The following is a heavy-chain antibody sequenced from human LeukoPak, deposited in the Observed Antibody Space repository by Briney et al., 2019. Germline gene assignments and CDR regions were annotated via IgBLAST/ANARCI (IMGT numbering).Heavy chain of an antibody. CDR3: ARLTYFYGSGSYQGFDP. CDR2: IYTSGST. V-gene: IGHV4-4*07. CDR1: GGSISSYY. D-gene: IGHD3-10*01. Sequence: PSETLSLTCTVSGGSISSYYWSWIRQPAGKGLEWIGRIYTSGSTNYNPSLKSRVTISVDKSKNHFSLKLSSVTAADTAVYYCARLTYFYGSGSYQGFDPWGQGTLVTVSS. J-gene: IGHJ5*02.